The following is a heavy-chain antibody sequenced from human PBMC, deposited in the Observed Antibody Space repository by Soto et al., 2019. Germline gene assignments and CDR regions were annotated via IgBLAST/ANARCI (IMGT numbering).Heavy chain of an antibody. Sequence: SETLSLTCAVSGGSISSSNWWSWVRQPPGKGLEWIGEIYHSGSTNYNPSLKSRVTISVDTSKNQFSLKLSSVTAADTAVYYCARRRYCSGGSCYNDAQYYFDYWGQGTLVTVSS. D-gene: IGHD2-15*01. J-gene: IGHJ4*02. CDR3: ARRRYCSGGSCYNDAQYYFDY. V-gene: IGHV4-4*02. CDR2: IYHSGST. CDR1: GGSISSSNW.